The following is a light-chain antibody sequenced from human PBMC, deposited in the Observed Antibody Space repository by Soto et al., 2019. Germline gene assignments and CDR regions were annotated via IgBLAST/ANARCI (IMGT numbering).Light chain of an antibody. CDR2: NVY. Sequence: QSVLTQPASVSGSPGQSITISCTGTSSDVGAHNFVSWHQQHPGKAPKLMIYNVYDRPSGISYRFSGSKSGNTASLTISGLQGGDEADYYCSAYTVSRTYVFGTGTKVTVL. V-gene: IGLV2-14*03. CDR1: SSDVGAHNF. J-gene: IGLJ1*01. CDR3: SAYTVSRTYV.